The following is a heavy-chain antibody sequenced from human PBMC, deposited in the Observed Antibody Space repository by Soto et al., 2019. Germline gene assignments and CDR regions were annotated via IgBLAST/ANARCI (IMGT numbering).Heavy chain of an antibody. CDR2: ISSSSSTI. J-gene: IGHJ4*02. V-gene: IGHV3-48*01. CDR3: AREHRGYRGDYSDY. CDR1: GFTFSSYS. D-gene: IGHD2-15*01. Sequence: GGSLRLSCAASGFTFSSYSMNWVRQAPGKGLEWVSYISSSSSTIYYADSVKGRFTISRDNAKNSLYLQMNSLRAEDTAVYYCAREHRGYRGDYSDYWGQGTLVTVSS.